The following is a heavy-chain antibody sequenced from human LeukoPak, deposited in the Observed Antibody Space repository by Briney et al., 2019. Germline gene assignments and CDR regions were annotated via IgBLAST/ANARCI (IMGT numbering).Heavy chain of an antibody. V-gene: IGHV4-4*09. D-gene: IGHD3-22*01. CDR2: IYTSGST. J-gene: IGHJ4*02. CDR1: GGSISSYY. CDR3: AGPWLLLRL. Sequence: PSETLSLTCTVSGGSISSYYWSWIRQPPGRGLEWIGYIYTSGSTNYNPSLKSRVTISVDTSKNQFSLKLSSVTAADTAVYYCAGPWLLLRLWGQGTLVPVSS.